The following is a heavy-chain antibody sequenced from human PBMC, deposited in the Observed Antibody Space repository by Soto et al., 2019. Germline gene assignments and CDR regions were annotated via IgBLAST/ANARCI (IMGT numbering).Heavy chain of an antibody. CDR1: GFTFSSYG. CDR2: ISSSSSYI. V-gene: IGHV3-21*01. D-gene: IGHD3-22*01. Sequence: PGGSLRLSCAASGFTFSSYGMHWVRQAPGKGLEWVSSISSSSSYIYYADSVKGRFTISRDNAKNSLYLQMNSLRAEDTAVYYCVRYDSSGYYLPYYYYGMDVWGQGTTVTVSS. CDR3: VRYDSSGYYLPYYYYGMDV. J-gene: IGHJ6*02.